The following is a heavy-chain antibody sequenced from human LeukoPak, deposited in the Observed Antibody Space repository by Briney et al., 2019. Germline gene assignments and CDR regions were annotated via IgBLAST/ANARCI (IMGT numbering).Heavy chain of an antibody. D-gene: IGHD3-3*01. V-gene: IGHV6-1*01. CDR2: TYYRSKWYN. J-gene: IGHJ5*02. CDR3: ARGITIFGVVIGPNWFDP. Sequence: SQTLSLTCAISGDSVSSNSAAWNWIRQSPSRGLEWLGRTYYRSKWYNDYAVSVKSRITINPDTSKNQFSLQLTSVTPEDTAVYYCARGITIFGVVIGPNWFDPWGQGTLVTVSS. CDR1: GDSVSSNSAA.